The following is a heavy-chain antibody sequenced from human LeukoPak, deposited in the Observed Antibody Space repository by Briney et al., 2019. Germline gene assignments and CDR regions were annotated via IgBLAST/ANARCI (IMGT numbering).Heavy chain of an antibody. CDR2: MNPNSGNT. J-gene: IGHJ4*02. Sequence: ASVKVSCKASGYTFTSYDINWVRQATGQGLEWMGWMNPNSGNTGYAQKFQGRVTMTRNTSISTAYMELSSLRSEDTAVYYCARGSDYVGLADYWGQGTLVTVSS. V-gene: IGHV1-8*01. D-gene: IGHD4-23*01. CDR1: GYTFTSYD. CDR3: ARGSDYVGLADY.